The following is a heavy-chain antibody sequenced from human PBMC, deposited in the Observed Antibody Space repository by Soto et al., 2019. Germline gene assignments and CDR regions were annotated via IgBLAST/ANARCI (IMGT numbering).Heavy chain of an antibody. CDR2: FYYSGST. J-gene: IGHJ4*02. CDR1: GGSISGYH. CDR3: ARAIGGGDSFYYFDY. V-gene: IGHV4-59*08. D-gene: IGHD2-21*02. Sequence: PSETLSVTWSISGGSISGYHWNWIRQTPGKGLEWIGYFYYSGSTNYNPSLKSRVTISVDSSKNHFSLKLSSVTAADTAVYYCARAIGGGDSFYYFDYWGQGTLVTVSS.